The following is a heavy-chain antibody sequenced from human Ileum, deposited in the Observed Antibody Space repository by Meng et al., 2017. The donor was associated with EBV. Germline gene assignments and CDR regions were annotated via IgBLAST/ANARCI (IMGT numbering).Heavy chain of an antibody. J-gene: IGHJ5*01. D-gene: IGHD6-13*01. V-gene: IGHV2-5*01. CDR1: GFSLSTGGVG. CDR3: ALRPRQLLRGWFDS. Sequence: PTGVKPQQPPHLTCTFSGFSLSTGGVGVGWIRQPPGKALEWLAMIYGQGDKHYSPSLTSRLTITKDTSKNQVVLTMTNMDSVDTATYYCALRPRQLLRGWFDSWGQGALVTVSS. CDR2: IYGQGDK.